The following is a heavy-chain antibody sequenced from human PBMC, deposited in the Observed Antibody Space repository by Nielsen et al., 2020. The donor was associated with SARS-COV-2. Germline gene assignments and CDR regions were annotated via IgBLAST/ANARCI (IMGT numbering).Heavy chain of an antibody. V-gene: IGHV3-23*01. D-gene: IGHD1-26*01. CDR3: AKVVGATTDYYGLDV. J-gene: IGHJ6*02. CDR2: ISGSGGGT. Sequence: RQPPGKGLEWVSSISGSGGGTSYADSVKGRFTISRDNSKITLYLQMNSLRAEDTAVYYCAKVVGATTDYYGLDVWGQGTTVTVSS.